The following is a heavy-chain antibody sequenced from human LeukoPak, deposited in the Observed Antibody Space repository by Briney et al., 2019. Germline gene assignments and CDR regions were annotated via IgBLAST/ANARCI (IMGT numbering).Heavy chain of an antibody. V-gene: IGHV3-23*01. CDR3: ARQVGYCSDGNCYFDY. CDR2: VSTSGGVT. D-gene: IGHD2-15*01. J-gene: IGHJ4*02. Sequence: PGGSLRLSCAASGFTFRSYTMNWVRHTPGKGLEWVSAVSTSGGVTYYADSVKGRFTTSRDNPKNTLYLQMNSPRAEDTAVYYCARQVGYCSDGNCYFDYWGQGTLVTVSS. CDR1: GFTFRSYT.